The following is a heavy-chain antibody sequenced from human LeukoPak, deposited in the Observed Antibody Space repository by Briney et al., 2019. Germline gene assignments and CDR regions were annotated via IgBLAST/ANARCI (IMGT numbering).Heavy chain of an antibody. CDR3: AREEQWLDFDY. CDR1: GFTVSSNY. CDR2: ISSSSSTI. J-gene: IGHJ4*02. D-gene: IGHD6-19*01. Sequence: GGSLRLSCAASGFTVSSNYMSWVRQAPGKGLEWVSYISSSSSTIYYADSVKGRFTISRDNAKNSLYLQMNSLRAEDTAVYYCAREEQWLDFDYWGQGTLVTVSS. V-gene: IGHV3-48*04.